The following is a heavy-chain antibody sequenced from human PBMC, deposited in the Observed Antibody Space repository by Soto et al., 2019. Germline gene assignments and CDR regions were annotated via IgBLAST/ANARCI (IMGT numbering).Heavy chain of an antibody. CDR3: VHRRDGYNSAFFDY. CDR1: GGTFSTYA. Sequence: QVQLVQSGAEVKKPGSSVKVSCKASGGTFSTYAFSWVRQAPGQGLEWMGGIIPIFHTATYAQKFQGRVTITADESTSTAYMALSSLRSEDTAVYYCVHRRDGYNSAFFDYCGQGTLVTVSS. CDR2: IIPIFHTA. V-gene: IGHV1-69*01. D-gene: IGHD5-12*01. J-gene: IGHJ4*02.